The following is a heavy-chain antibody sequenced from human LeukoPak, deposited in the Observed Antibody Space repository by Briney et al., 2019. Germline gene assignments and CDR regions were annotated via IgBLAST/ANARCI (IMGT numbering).Heavy chain of an antibody. D-gene: IGHD4-17*01. J-gene: IGHJ4*02. CDR1: GFTFSSYA. CDR3: AKPYDYGDWSFDY. V-gene: IGHV3-23*01. CDR2: ISGSGGST. Sequence: GGSLRLSCAASGFTFSSYAMSWVRQAPGKGLEWGSAISGSGGSTYYADSVKGRFTISRDNSKNTLYLQMNSLRAEDTAVYYCAKPYDYGDWSFDYWGQGPLVTVSS.